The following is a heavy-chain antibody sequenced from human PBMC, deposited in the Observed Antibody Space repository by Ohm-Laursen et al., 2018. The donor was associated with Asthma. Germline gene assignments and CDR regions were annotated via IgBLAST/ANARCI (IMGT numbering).Heavy chain of an antibody. CDR1: GFTFSSYA. CDR3: AKDLVALFDY. J-gene: IGHJ4*02. V-gene: IGHV3-11*05. D-gene: IGHD5-12*01. Sequence: GSLRLSCAASGFTFSSYAMSWIRQAPGKGLEWVSYISSSSSYTNYADSVKGRFTISRDNAKNSLYLQMNSLRAEDTAVYYCAKDLVALFDYWGQGTLVTVSS. CDR2: ISSSSSYT.